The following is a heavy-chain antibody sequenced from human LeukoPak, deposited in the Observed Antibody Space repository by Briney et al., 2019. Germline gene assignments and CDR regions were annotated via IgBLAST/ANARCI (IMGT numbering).Heavy chain of an antibody. J-gene: IGHJ4*02. CDR1: GFTFSSHS. Sequence: GGSLRLSCAASGFTFSSHSMNWVRQAPGKGLEWVSSISSSSSYIYYADSVKGRFTISRDNAKNSLYLQMNSLRAEDTAVYYCARDWAVAGQAFDYWGQGTLVTVSS. CDR3: ARDWAVAGQAFDY. CDR2: ISSSSSYI. V-gene: IGHV3-21*01. D-gene: IGHD6-19*01.